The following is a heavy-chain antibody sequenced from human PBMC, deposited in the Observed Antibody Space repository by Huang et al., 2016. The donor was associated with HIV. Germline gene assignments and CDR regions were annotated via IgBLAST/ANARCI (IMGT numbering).Heavy chain of an antibody. CDR3: AAQWELRGGVDF. V-gene: IGHV3-53*01. CDR1: GFTVSSNY. CDR2: IDSDDST. J-gene: IGHJ4*02. Sequence: EVQLVESGGGLIQPGGSLRLSCAASGFTVSSNYMGWVRQAPGKGLDWVSVIDSDDSTYFADSVKVRFTISRDNSKNTLYLQMNSLRAEDTAVYYCAAQWELRGGVDFWGQGTLVTVSS. D-gene: IGHD1-26*01.